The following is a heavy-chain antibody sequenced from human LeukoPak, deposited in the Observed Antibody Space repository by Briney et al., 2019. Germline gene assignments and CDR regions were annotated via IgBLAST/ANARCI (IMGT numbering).Heavy chain of an antibody. D-gene: IGHD2-2*01. Sequence: SETLSLTCTVSGGSISSYYWSWIRQPPGKGLEWIGYIYYSGSTNYNPSLKSRVTISVDTSKNQFSLKLSSVTAADTAVYYCARSDCSSTSCPSPTITMWDYWGQGTLVTVSS. CDR1: GGSISSYY. CDR2: IYYSGST. CDR3: ARSDCSSTSCPSPTITMWDY. J-gene: IGHJ4*02. V-gene: IGHV4-59*01.